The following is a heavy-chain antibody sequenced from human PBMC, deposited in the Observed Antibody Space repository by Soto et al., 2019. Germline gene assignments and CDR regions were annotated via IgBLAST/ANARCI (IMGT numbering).Heavy chain of an antibody. CDR3: ARMADYGDYDYFDY. V-gene: IGHV2-70*04. Sequence: SGPTLVNPTQTLKLTCTFSGFSLSTSGMRVSWIRQPPGKALEWLARIDWDDDKFYSTSLKTRLTISKDTSKNQVVLTMTNMDPVDTATYYCARMADYGDYDYFDYCRQRTLVT. J-gene: IGHJ4*02. D-gene: IGHD4-17*01. CDR2: IDWDDDK. CDR1: GFSLSTSGMR.